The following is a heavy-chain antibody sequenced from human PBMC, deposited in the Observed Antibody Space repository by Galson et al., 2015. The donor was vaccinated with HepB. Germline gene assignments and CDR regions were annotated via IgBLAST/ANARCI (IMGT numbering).Heavy chain of an antibody. D-gene: IGHD6-19*01. CDR2: ISSDGSNK. J-gene: IGHJ4*02. CDR1: GFKFSSYG. CDR3: ARDRSHHEIDS. V-gene: IGHV3-33*01. Sequence: SLRLSCAASGFKFSSYGMHWVRQAPGMGLQWVAFISSDGSNKRYSDSVRGRCTISRDTSKNTVYLQVNSLGAEDTAMYYCARDRSHHEIDSWGQGTQVTVSS.